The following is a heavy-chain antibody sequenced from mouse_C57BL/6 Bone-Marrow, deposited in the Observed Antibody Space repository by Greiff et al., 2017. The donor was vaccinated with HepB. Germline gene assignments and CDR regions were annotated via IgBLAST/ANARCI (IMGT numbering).Heavy chain of an antibody. J-gene: IGHJ4*01. CDR2: SRNKANDYTT. CDR3: ARDAGNYVAMDY. Sequence: EVQVVESGGGLVQSGRSLRLSCATSGFTFSDFYMEWVRQAPGKGLEWIAASRNKANDYTTEYSASVKGRFIVSRDTSQSILYLQMNALRAEDTAIYYCARDAGNYVAMDYWGQGTSVTVSS. CDR1: GFTFSDFY. D-gene: IGHD1-1*01. V-gene: IGHV7-1*01.